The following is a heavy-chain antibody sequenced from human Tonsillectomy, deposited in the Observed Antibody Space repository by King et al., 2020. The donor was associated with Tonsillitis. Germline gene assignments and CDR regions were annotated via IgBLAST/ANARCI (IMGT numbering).Heavy chain of an antibody. CDR1: GGTFSSYA. D-gene: IGHD6-19*01. V-gene: IGHV1-69*01. CDR2: IIPIFGTA. Sequence: QLVQSGAEVKKPGSSVKVSCKASGGTFSSYAISWVRQAPGQGLEWMGGIIPIFGTANYAQKFQGRVTITADESTSTAYMELSSLRSEDTAVYYCARDHTRPKQWLVRWGWFDPWGQGTLVTVSS. CDR3: ARDHTRPKQWLVRWGWFDP. J-gene: IGHJ5*02.